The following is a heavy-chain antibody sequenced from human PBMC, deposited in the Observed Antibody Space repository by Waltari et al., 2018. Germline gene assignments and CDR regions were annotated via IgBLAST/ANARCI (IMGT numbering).Heavy chain of an antibody. D-gene: IGHD3-3*01. CDR2: IIPIFGTA. Sequence: QVQLVQSGAEVKKPGSSVKVSCKASGGTFSSYAISWVRQAPGQGLEWMGGIIPIFGTANYAQKFQGRVTITADESTSTAYMELSSLRSEDTAVYYCAKYVLRFLESRGWFDPWGQGTLVTVSS. CDR1: GGTFSSYA. J-gene: IGHJ5*02. CDR3: AKYVLRFLESRGWFDP. V-gene: IGHV1-69*01.